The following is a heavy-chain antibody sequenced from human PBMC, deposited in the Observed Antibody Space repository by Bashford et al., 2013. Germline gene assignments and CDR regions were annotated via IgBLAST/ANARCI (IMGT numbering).Heavy chain of an antibody. CDR1: GYTFTSYG. CDR2: ISAYNGNT. J-gene: IGHJ4*02. CDR3: ARVSGITMIAAVLIDY. Sequence: VASVKVSCKASGYTFTSYGISWVRQAPGQGLEWMGWISAYNGNTNYAQKLQGRVTMTTDTSTSTAYMELRSLRSDDTAVYYCARVSGITMIAAVLIDYWGQGTLVTVSS. V-gene: IGHV1-18*04. D-gene: IGHD3-22*01.